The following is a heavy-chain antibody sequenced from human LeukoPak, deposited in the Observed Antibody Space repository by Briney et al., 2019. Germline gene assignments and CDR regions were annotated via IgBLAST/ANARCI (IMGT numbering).Heavy chain of an antibody. V-gene: IGHV3-21*01. CDR2: ISSSSSYI. Sequence: PGGSLRLSCAASGFTFSSYSMNWVRQAPEKGLEWVSSISSSSSYIYYADSVKGRFTISRDNAKNSLYLQMNSLRAEDTAVYYCARVKYYYGSGSLTTSYYFDYWGQGTLVTVSS. CDR3: ARVKYYYGSGSLTTSYYFDY. CDR1: GFTFSSYS. D-gene: IGHD3-10*01. J-gene: IGHJ4*02.